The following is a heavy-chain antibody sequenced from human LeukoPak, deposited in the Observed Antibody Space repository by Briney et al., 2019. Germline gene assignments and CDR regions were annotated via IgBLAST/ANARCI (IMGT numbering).Heavy chain of an antibody. CDR1: EFSVGSNY. D-gene: IGHD1-7*01. Sequence: GGSLRLSCAASEFSVGSNYMTWVRQAPGKGLEWVSLIYSGGSTYYADSVKGRFTISRDNSKNTLYLQMNSLRAEDTAMYYCARERMGTTLRVLDYWGQGTLVTVSS. CDR2: IYSGGST. V-gene: IGHV3-66*01. CDR3: ARERMGTTLRVLDY. J-gene: IGHJ4*02.